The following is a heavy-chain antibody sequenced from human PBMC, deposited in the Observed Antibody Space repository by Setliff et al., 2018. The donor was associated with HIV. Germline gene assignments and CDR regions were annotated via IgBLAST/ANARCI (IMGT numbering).Heavy chain of an antibody. J-gene: IGHJ5*02. Sequence: GASVKVSCKASGYSFTSYGVSWVRQAPGQGLERMGWISAYNVNTNYAQKFQGRVTMTRDTSISTAYMELSRLRSDDTAVYYLARDALGSTSCYWYSSGCHGMNWFDPWGQGTLVTVSS. V-gene: IGHV1-18*01. CDR1: GYSFTSYG. CDR2: ISAYNVNT. CDR3: ARDALGSTSCYWYSSGCHGMNWFDP. D-gene: IGHD2-2*01.